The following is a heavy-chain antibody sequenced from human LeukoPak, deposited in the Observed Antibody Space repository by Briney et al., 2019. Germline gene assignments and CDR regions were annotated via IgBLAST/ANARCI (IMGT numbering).Heavy chain of an antibody. CDR2: IYTGGGT. V-gene: IGHV3-53*01. J-gene: IGHJ4*02. D-gene: IGHD1-26*01. CDR1: GFSVSSNY. CDR3: ARGALGATTPFDY. Sequence: GGSLRLSCAASGFSVSSNYMSWVRQAPGKGLEWVSVIYTGGGTYYADSVKGRFTISRDDSKNTLYLQMNSLRAEDTAVYYCARGALGATTPFDYWGQGTLVTVSS.